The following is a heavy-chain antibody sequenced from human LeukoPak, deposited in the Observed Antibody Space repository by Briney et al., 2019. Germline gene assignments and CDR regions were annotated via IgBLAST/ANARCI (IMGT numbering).Heavy chain of an antibody. V-gene: IGHV3-15*01. D-gene: IGHD3-16*02. CDR1: GFTFSNAW. CDR2: IKSKTDGGTT. CDR3: TTGVMITFGGVIVFDY. J-gene: IGHJ4*02. Sequence: GGSLRLSCAASGFTFSNAWMSWVRQAPGKGLEWVGRIKSKTDGGTTDYAAPVKGRFTISRDDSKNTLYLQMNSLKTEDTAVYYCTTGVMITFGGVIVFDYWGQGTLVTVSS.